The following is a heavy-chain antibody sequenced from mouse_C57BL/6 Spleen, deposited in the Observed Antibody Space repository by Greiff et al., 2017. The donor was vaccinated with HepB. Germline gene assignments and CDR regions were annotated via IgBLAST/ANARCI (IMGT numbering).Heavy chain of an antibody. CDR3: AGPRTFAY. V-gene: IGHV5-6*01. Sequence: EVMLVESGGDLVKPGGSLKLSCAASGFTFSSYGMSWVRQTPDKRLEWVATISSGGSYTYYPDSVKGRYTISRDNAKNTLYLQMGSLKSEDTAMYYCAGPRTFAYWGQGTLVTVSA. CDR2: ISSGGSYT. CDR1: GFTFSSYG. J-gene: IGHJ3*01.